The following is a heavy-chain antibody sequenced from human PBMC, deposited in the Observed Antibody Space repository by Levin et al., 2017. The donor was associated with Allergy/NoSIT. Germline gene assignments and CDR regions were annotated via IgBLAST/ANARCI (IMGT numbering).Heavy chain of an antibody. CDR3: ASAYCGGDCYLFDY. V-gene: IGHV4-30-2*01. Sequence: SQTLSLTCAVSGGSISSGGYSWSWIRQPPGKGLEWIGYIYHSGSTYYNPSLKSRVTISVDRSKNQFSLKLSSVTAADTAVYYCASAYCGGDCYLFDYWGQGTLVTVSS. D-gene: IGHD2-21*02. CDR1: GGSISSGGYS. J-gene: IGHJ4*02. CDR2: IYHSGST.